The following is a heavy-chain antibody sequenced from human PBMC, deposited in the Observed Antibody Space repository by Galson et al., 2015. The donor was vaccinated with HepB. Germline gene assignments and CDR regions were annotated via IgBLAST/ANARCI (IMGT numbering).Heavy chain of an antibody. D-gene: IGHD3-10*01. Sequence: SLRLSCAASGFTFSTYAMTWVRQAPGKGLEWVSIISGSGHRTFYADSVKGQFTISRDNSKSTLYLQMNSLRAEDTAVYYCALRGYYRSSFFDFWGQGTLVTASS. J-gene: IGHJ4*02. CDR3: ALRGYYRSSFFDF. CDR1: GFTFSTYA. CDR2: ISGSGHRT. V-gene: IGHV3-23*01.